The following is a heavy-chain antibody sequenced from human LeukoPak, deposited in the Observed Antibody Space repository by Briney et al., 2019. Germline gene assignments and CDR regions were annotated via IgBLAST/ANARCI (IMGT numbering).Heavy chain of an antibody. CDR1: GDSFGTYG. J-gene: IGHJ4*02. D-gene: IGHD5-18*01. CDR2: ISAYNGNT. CDR3: ARAGDSYGQGLDY. V-gene: IGHV1-18*01. Sequence: ASVKVSCKASGDSFGTYGISWVRQAPGQGLEWMGWISAYNGNTNYAQKLQGRVTMTTDTSTSTAYMELRSLRSDDTAVYYCARAGDSYGQGLDYWGQGTLVTVSS.